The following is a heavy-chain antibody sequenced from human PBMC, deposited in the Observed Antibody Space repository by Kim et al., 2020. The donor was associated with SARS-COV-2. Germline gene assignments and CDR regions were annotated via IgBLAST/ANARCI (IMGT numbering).Heavy chain of an antibody. J-gene: IGHJ4*02. V-gene: IGHV4-34*01. D-gene: IGHD2-21*02. CDR3: ARGRRVVTANFLGY. Sequence: NPSLKSRVTISVDTSKNQFSLKLSSVTAADTAVYYCARGRRVVTANFLGYWGQGTLVTVSS.